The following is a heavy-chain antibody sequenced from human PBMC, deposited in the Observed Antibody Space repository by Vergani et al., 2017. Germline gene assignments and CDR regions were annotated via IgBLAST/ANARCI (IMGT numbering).Heavy chain of an antibody. CDR2: ISGSGGST. D-gene: IGHD5-12*01. J-gene: IGHJ6*02. Sequence: EVQLLESGGDLVQPGGSLRLSCAASGFTFNHYAMNWVRQAPGMGLEWVSGISGSGGSTYYAGSVKGRFTISRDSSKNTRYLQMNSLSAGDTAVYYCAKANPRNSGYDYLYYYHAMDVWGQGTTVTVSS. CDR3: AKANPRNSGYDYLYYYHAMDV. CDR1: GFTFNHYA. V-gene: IGHV3-23*01.